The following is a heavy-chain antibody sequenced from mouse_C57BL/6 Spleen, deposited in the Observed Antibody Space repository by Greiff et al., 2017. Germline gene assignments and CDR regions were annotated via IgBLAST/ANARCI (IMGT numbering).Heavy chain of an antibody. D-gene: IGHD2-4*01. J-gene: IGHJ4*01. CDR3: ARYEDYDYDVGYTMDY. CDR1: GYTFTSYW. CDR2: IHPNSGST. Sequence: VQLQQPGAELVKPGASVKLSCKASGYTFTSYWMHWVKQRPGQGLEWIGMIHPNSGSTNYNEKFKSKATLTVDKSSSTAYMQLSSLTSEDSAVYYGARYEDYDYDVGYTMDYWGQGTSVTVSS. V-gene: IGHV1-64*01.